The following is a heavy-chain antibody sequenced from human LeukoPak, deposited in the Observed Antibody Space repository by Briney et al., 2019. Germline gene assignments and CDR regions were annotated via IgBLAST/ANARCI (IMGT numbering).Heavy chain of an antibody. CDR1: GFTFSSYA. J-gene: IGHJ6*02. CDR2: ISGSGGST. Sequence: GGSLRLSCAASGFTFSSYAMSWVRQAPGKGLEWVSAISGSGGSTYYADSVKGRFTISRDNSKNTLYLQMNSLRAEDTAVYYCARDVWRGVIFYGMDVWGQGTTVTVSS. CDR3: ARDVWRGVIFYGMDV. D-gene: IGHD3-10*01. V-gene: IGHV3-23*01.